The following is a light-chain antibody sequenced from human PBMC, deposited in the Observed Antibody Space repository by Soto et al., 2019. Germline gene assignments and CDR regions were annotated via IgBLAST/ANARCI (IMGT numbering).Light chain of an antibody. CDR3: QQRHMWPIT. V-gene: IGKV3-11*01. J-gene: IGKJ5*01. CDR2: GAY. CDR1: QSFRGL. Sequence: VLTQAPVTLSLSPGERATLSCRASQSFRGLLAWYQQKPGQAPRLLIYGAYNRATGIPPRFSGSGSGTDFTLTISSLEPEDSAVYYCQQRHMWPITFGQGTLLE.